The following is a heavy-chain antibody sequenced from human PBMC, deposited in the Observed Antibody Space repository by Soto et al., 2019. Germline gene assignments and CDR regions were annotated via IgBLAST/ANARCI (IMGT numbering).Heavy chain of an antibody. J-gene: IGHJ6*02. CDR1: GGTFSSYA. V-gene: IGHV1-69*13. CDR2: IIPISGTA. D-gene: IGHD2-2*01. CDR3: ARSQGSSTSLEIYYYYYYGMDV. Sequence: SVKVSCKASGGTFSSYAISWVRQAPGQGLEWMGGIIPISGTAKYAQKFQGRVTITADESTSTAYMEMSNLRSEDTAVYYCARSQGSSTSLEIYYYYYYGMDVWG.